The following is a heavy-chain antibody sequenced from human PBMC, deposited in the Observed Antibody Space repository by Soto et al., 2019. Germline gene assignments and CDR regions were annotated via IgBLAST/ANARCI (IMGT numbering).Heavy chain of an antibody. CDR1: GFTFSSYS. J-gene: IGHJ6*02. CDR3: VKSPKWFGELDV. D-gene: IGHD3-10*01. CDR2: ISSNGGST. Sequence: GGSLRLSCAASGFTFSSYSMNWVRQAPGKRLEYVSAISSNGGSTYYADSVKGRFTISRDNSKNTLYLQMSSLRAEDTAVYYCVKSPKWFGELDVWGQGTTVTVSS. V-gene: IGHV3-64D*06.